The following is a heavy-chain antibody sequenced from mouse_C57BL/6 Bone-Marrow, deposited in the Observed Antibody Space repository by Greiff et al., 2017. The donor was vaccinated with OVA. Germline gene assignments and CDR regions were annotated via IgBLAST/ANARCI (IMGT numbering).Heavy chain of an antibody. Sequence: VQLQQSGAELVKPGASVKLSCTASGFNIKDYYMHWVKQRTEQGLEWIGRIDPEDGETKYAPKFPGKATITADTSSNTAYLQLSSLTSEDTAVYYCAARGKYYAMDYWGQGTSVTVSS. J-gene: IGHJ4*01. V-gene: IGHV14-2*01. D-gene: IGHD2-1*01. CDR3: AARGKYYAMDY. CDR1: GFNIKDYY. CDR2: IDPEDGET.